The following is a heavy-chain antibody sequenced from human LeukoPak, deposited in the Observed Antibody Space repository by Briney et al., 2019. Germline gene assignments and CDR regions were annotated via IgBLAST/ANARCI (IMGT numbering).Heavy chain of an antibody. CDR3: ARGRVVDY. V-gene: IGHV3-7*05. J-gene: IGHJ4*02. Sequence: PPGGSLRLSCAVSGFKFKSYWMTWVRQAPGKGLEWVATIKQDGSEKYYVDSVKGRGTIARDNAKNSLYLQMSSLRAEDTAVYYCARGRVVDYWGQGTLVTVSS. CDR1: GFKFKSYW. CDR2: IKQDGSEK.